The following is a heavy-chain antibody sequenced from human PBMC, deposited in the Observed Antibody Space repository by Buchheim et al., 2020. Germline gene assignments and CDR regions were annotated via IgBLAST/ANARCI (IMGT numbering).Heavy chain of an antibody. CDR1: GFTFSDYY. CDR2: ISSSGSTI. J-gene: IGHJ4*02. CDR3: ARERCSGCPLGRDDY. V-gene: IGHV3-11*01. D-gene: IGHD6-19*01. Sequence: QVQLVESGGGLVKPGGSLRLSCAASGFTFSDYYMSWIRQAPGKGLEWISYISSSGSTIYYAASVKGRFTISRDNVNNSLHLQMNSLRAEDTAVYYCARERCSGCPLGRDDYWGQGTLFTVSS.